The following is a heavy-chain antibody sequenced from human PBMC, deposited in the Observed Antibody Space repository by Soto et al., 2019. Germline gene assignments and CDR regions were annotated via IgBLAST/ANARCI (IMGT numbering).Heavy chain of an antibody. J-gene: IGHJ1*01. Sequence: GASVKVSCKASGYTFTSYGISWVRQAPGQGLEWMGWISAYNGNTNYAQKLQGRVTMTTDTSTSTAYMELRSLRSDDTAVYYCARAEYCGGYCYSSEYFPHWGQGTLVTVSS. D-gene: IGHD2-21*01. CDR3: ARAEYCGGYCYSSEYFPH. CDR1: GYTFTSYG. V-gene: IGHV1-18*01. CDR2: ISAYNGNT.